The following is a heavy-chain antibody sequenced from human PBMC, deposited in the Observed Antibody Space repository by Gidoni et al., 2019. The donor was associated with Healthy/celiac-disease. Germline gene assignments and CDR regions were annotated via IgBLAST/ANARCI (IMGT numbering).Heavy chain of an antibody. CDR3: TTKGWELLTLYGMDV. D-gene: IGHD1-26*01. CDR1: GFTVSNAW. CDR2: IKSKTDGGTT. V-gene: IGHV3-15*01. Sequence: EVQLVESGGGLVMPGGSLRLSCAASGFTVSNAWMNWVRQAPGKGLAWVGRIKSKTDGGTTDYDAPVKGRFTISRDDSKNTLYLQMNSLKTEDTAVYYCTTKGWELLTLYGMDVWGQGTTVTVSS. J-gene: IGHJ6*02.